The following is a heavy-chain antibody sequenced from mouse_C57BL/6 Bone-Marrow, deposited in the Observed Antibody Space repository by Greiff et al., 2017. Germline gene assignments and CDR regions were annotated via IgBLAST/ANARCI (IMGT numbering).Heavy chain of an antibody. CDR3: ARRENYSNFFAY. CDR2: IWSGGST. CDR1: GFSLTSYG. J-gene: IGHJ3*01. D-gene: IGHD2-5*01. Sequence: VKLVESGPGLVQPSPSLSIPCTVSGFSLTSYGVHWVRQSPGKGLEWLGVIWSGGSTDYNAAFISRLGISKDNSKSQFFFKMNMLQADDTAIYYCARRENYSNFFAYWGQGTLVTVSA. V-gene: IGHV2-2*01.